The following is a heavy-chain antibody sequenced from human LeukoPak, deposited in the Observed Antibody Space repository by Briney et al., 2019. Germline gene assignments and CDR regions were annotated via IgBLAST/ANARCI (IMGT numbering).Heavy chain of an antibody. V-gene: IGHV3-30*18. Sequence: GGSLRLSCAASGFTFSYCGMHWVRQAPGKGLEWVAVISYDGSNKYYADSVKGRFTISRDNSKNTLYLQMNSLRAEDTAVYYCAKEAYRYGYFDYWGQGTLVTVSS. D-gene: IGHD5-18*01. J-gene: IGHJ4*02. CDR3: AKEAYRYGYFDY. CDR2: ISYDGSNK. CDR1: GFTFSYCG.